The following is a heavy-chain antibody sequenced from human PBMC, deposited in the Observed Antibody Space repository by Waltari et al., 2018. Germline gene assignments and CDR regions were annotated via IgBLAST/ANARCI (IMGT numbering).Heavy chain of an antibody. CDR1: GYSFTNFG. CDR2: ISPYNDNT. J-gene: IGHJ5*02. CDR3: ARVRDIVLVVGSTQKRNEFDA. D-gene: IGHD2-8*02. Sequence: QVQLVQSGPEVKRPGASVKVSCKASGYSFTNFGISWVRQATGQGLEWMGWISPYNDNTNYAQSLQGRVTMTTDTYTNTAYLELRSLNSDDTAVYFCARVRDIVLVVGSTQKRNEFDAWGQGTLVTVSS. V-gene: IGHV1-18*01.